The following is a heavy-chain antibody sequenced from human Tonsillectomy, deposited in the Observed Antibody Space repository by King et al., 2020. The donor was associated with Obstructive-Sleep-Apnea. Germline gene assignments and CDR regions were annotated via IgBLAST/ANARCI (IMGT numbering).Heavy chain of an antibody. Sequence: QLVESGGGLVKPGGSLRLSWAASGCIFSNAWMSWVRQAPGKGLEWVGRIKRKNNDETTDYGAPVKGRFTISRDGSKNTLYLQMNSLKTDDTAVYFCATEDSAVTTTFDSWGQGTLVTVSS. V-gene: IGHV3-15*01. J-gene: IGHJ4*02. CDR1: GCIFSNAW. D-gene: IGHD4-17*01. CDR2: IKRKNNDETT. CDR3: ATEDSAVTTTFDS.